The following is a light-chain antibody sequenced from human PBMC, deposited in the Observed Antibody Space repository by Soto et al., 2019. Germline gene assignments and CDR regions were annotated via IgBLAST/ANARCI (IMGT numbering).Light chain of an antibody. CDR1: QSISSW. V-gene: IGKV1-5*01. CDR2: DAS. CDR3: QQYNSYWT. J-gene: IGKJ1*01. Sequence: DIQMTQSPSTLSASVGDRVTITCRASQSISSWLAWYQQKPGKAPKVLIYDASSLESGVPSRFSDSGSGTEFTLTISSLQPDDFATYYCQQYNSYWTFGQGTKVDIK.